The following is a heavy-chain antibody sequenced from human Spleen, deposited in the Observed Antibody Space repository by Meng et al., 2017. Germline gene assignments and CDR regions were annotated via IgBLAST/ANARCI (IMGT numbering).Heavy chain of an antibody. CDR2: IYHGGDT. CDR1: GGSISSIDW. V-gene: IGHV4/OR15-8*02. Sequence: QGPLAGSGPGLVKPSGTLSLTCVVSGGSISSIDWWSWVRQPPGKGLEWIGEIYHGGDTNYNPSLKSRVTIAIDRSKNQFSLKLSSVTVADTAVYYCASWIYSCGWQWGQGTLVTVSS. J-gene: IGHJ4*02. D-gene: IGHD6-19*01. CDR3: ASWIYSCGWQ.